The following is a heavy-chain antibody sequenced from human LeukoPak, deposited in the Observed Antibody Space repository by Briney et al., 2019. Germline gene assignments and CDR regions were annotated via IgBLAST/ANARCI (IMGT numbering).Heavy chain of an antibody. Sequence: GGSLRLSCAASGFTFSSYGMHWVRQAPGKGLEWVAFIRYDGSNKYYADSVKGRFTISRDNSKNTLYLQMNSLRAEDTAVYYCATRTVVTRGDAFDIWGQGTMVTVSS. CDR2: IRYDGSNK. J-gene: IGHJ3*02. V-gene: IGHV3-30*02. CDR1: GFTFSSYG. D-gene: IGHD4-23*01. CDR3: ATRTVVTRGDAFDI.